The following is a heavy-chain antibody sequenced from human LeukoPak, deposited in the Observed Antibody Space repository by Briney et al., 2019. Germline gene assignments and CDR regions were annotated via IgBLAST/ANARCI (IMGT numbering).Heavy chain of an antibody. CDR2: ISANNGNT. J-gene: IGHJ4*02. V-gene: IGHV1-18*01. CDR3: ARELKMGYSSGRYSWGTGSSNDY. CDR1: GYTFTNYG. D-gene: IGHD6-19*01. Sequence: GASVKVSCKASGYTFTNYGISWVRQAPGQGLEWMGWISANNGNTNYAQNFKGRIIMTTDTSTSTAYMELRSLRADDTAVYYCARELKMGYSSGRYSWGTGSSNDYWGQGTLVTVSS.